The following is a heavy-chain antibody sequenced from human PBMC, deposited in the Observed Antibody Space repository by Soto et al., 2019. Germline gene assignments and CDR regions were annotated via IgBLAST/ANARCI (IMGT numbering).Heavy chain of an antibody. V-gene: IGHV1-18*01. Sequence: ASVKVSCKASGYTFTSYGISWVRQAPGQGLEWMGWISAYNGDTNYAQKLQGRVTMTTDTSTSTAYMELRSLRSDDTAVYYCARVNYYGSGSYYIRWFDPWGQGTLVTVSS. CDR3: ARVNYYGSGSYYIRWFDP. CDR2: ISAYNGDT. J-gene: IGHJ5*02. CDR1: GYTFTSYG. D-gene: IGHD3-10*01.